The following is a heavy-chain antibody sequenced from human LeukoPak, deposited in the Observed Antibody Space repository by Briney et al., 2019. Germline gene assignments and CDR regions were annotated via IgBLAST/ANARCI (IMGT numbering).Heavy chain of an antibody. CDR2: ISGSGGST. Sequence: GGSLRLSCAASGFTFSSYAMSWVRQAPGKGLEWVSAISGSGGSTYYADSVKGRFTISRDNSKNTLYLQMNSLRAEDTAVYYCAKSIGSGSYYYENYYYYYGMDVWGQGTTATVSS. J-gene: IGHJ6*02. CDR1: GFTFSSYA. D-gene: IGHD3-10*01. CDR3: AKSIGSGSYYYENYYYYYGMDV. V-gene: IGHV3-23*01.